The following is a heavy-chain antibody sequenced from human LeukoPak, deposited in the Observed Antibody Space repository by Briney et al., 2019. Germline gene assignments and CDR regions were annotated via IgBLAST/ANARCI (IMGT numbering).Heavy chain of an antibody. CDR3: AREQCTSTSCYPHYFDY. Sequence: AGGSLRLSCAASGFTVSGNYMSWVRQAPGKGLEWVSILYSGGSTFYADSVKGRFTISRHNSKSTLYLQMNSLRTEDSAVYYCAREQCTSTSCYPHYFDYWGQGTLVTVSS. V-gene: IGHV3-53*04. CDR2: LYSGGST. J-gene: IGHJ4*02. D-gene: IGHD2-2*01. CDR1: GFTVSGNY.